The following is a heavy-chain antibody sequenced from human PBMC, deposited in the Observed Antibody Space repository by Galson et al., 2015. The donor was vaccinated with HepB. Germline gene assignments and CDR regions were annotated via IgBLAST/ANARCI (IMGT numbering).Heavy chain of an antibody. CDR1: GDTFSSHF. CDR2: IIPMFDKV. V-gene: IGHV1-69*13. D-gene: IGHD3-3*01. J-gene: IGHJ6*02. Sequence: SVKVSCKASGDTFSSHFLNWVRQAPGQGLEWMGGIIPMFDKVNYAQRFKGRVTIAADQSTTTVYLDMSSLRSEDTAVYYCARGTSVNGVVEEASRDVWGQGTTVTVSS. CDR3: ARGTSVNGVVEEASRDV.